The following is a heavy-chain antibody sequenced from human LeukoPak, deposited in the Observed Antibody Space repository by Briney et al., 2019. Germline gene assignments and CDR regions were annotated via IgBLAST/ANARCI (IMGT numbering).Heavy chain of an antibody. Sequence: KHGESLKISCKGLGYSFTTYWIAWVRQMPGKGLEWMGIIYPGDSDTRYSPSFQGQVTISADKSISTAYLQWSSLKASDTAMYYCAGTQYSSSWSRFDFWGQGTLVTVSS. CDR2: IYPGDSDT. J-gene: IGHJ4*02. CDR1: GYSFTTYW. D-gene: IGHD6-13*01. CDR3: AGTQYSSSWSRFDF. V-gene: IGHV5-51*01.